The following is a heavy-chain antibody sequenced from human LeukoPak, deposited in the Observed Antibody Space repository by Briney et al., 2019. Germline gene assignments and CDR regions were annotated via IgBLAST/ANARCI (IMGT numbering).Heavy chain of an antibody. J-gene: IGHJ4*02. CDR3: TTDPVIVGATGGEFDY. Sequence: SGGSLRLSCAASGFTFSSYAMSWVRQAPGKGLEWVGRIKSKTDGGTTDYAAPVKGRFTISRDDSKNTLYLQMNSLKTEDTAVYYCTTDPVIVGATGGEFDYWGQGTLVTVSS. CDR1: GFTFSSYA. V-gene: IGHV3-15*01. CDR2: IKSKTDGGTT. D-gene: IGHD1-26*01.